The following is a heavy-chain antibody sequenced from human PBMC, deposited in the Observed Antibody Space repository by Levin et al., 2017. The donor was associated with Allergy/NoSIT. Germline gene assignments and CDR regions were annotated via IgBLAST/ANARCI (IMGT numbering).Heavy chain of an antibody. J-gene: IGHJ3*02. D-gene: IGHD4-17*01. CDR3: ARPHDYGDYDPFDI. V-gene: IGHV1-2*06. CDR1: GYSFTDYY. Sequence: GASVKVSCKASGYSFTDYYVHWVRQAPGQGLEWMGRINPNSGGTDYAQKYQGRVTMTRDKSINTAYMDLNRLTSDDTAVYYCARPHDYGDYDPFDIWGQGTVVTVSS. CDR2: INPNSGGT.